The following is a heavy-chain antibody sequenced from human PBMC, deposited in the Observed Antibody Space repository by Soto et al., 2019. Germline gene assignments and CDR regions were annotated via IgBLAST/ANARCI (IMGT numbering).Heavy chain of an antibody. V-gene: IGHV3-30*18. D-gene: IGHD2-15*01. Sequence: QVQLVESGGGVVQPGKSLRLSCAASRFSFRAHGMHWVRQAPGKGLEWVAVISYDGSASYYADSVTGRFTISRDNSNNALYLQMSSLRPEDTAVYFCAKDHRNGGSRVDYWGQGTLVTVSS. CDR3: AKDHRNGGSRVDY. CDR1: RFSFRAHG. J-gene: IGHJ4*02. CDR2: ISYDGSAS.